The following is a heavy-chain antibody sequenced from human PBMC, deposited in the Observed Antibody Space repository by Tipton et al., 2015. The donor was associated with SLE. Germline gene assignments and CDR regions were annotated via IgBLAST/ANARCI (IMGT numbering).Heavy chain of an antibody. D-gene: IGHD4-23*01. CDR3: ARDGHDYGGNYDY. Sequence: RSLRLSCAASGFTFSSYSMQWVRQAPGKGLEWVAVISYDASHKYYADSVKGRFTISRDNSKNTLYLQMDSLRAEDTAVYYCARDGHDYGGNYDYRGQGTLVTVSS. CDR1: GFTFSSYS. J-gene: IGHJ4*02. V-gene: IGHV3-30-3*01. CDR2: ISYDASHK.